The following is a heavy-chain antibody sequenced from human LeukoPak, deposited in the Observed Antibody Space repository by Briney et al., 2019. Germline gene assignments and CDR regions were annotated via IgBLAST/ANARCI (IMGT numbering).Heavy chain of an antibody. CDR2: ISSSSSYI. Sequence: PGGSLRLSCAASGFTFSSYSMNWVRQAPGKGLEWVSSISSSSSYIYYADSVKGRFTISRDNAKNSVYLQMNSLRDEDTAVYYCARDERYAFDSWGQGTLVTVSS. V-gene: IGHV3-21*01. D-gene: IGHD5-24*01. CDR3: ARDERYAFDS. CDR1: GFTFSSYS. J-gene: IGHJ4*02.